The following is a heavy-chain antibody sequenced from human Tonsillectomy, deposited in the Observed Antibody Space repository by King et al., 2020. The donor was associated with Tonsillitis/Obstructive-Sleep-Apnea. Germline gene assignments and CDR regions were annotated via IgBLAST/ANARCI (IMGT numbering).Heavy chain of an antibody. Sequence: VTLKESGPVLVKPPETLTLTCTVSGLSLSNARMGVSWIRQPPGKALEWLAHIFSNDEKSYSTSLKSRLTISKDTSKSQVVLTMTNMDPVDTATYYCARIPGYYDGSNWFDTWGQGTLVTVSS. D-gene: IGHD3-22*01. V-gene: IGHV2-26*01. CDR1: GLSLSNARMG. CDR3: ARIPGYYDGSNWFDT. CDR2: IFSNDEK. J-gene: IGHJ5*02.